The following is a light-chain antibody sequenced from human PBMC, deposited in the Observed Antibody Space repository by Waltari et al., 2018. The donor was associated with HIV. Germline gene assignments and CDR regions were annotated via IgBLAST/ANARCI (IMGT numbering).Light chain of an antibody. Sequence: QSALSQPASVSASPGQSVATPCSGSASDIGRYKYVSWYQPHPDKTPSLTLFDVNNRPLGISDRFSGSKSGTTASLTISTVETDDEADYYCASYTVNSTGVFGSGTKLTVL. CDR3: ASYTVNSTGV. CDR2: DVN. V-gene: IGLV2-14*03. J-gene: IGLJ1*01. CDR1: ASDIGRYKY.